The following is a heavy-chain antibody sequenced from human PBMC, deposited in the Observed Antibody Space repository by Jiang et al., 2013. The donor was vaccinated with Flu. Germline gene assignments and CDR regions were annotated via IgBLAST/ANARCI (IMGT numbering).Heavy chain of an antibody. J-gene: IGHJ6*02. CDR2: IYPGDSDT. D-gene: IGHD3-10*01. CDR1: GYSFTSYW. Sequence: VQLLESGAEVKKPGESLKISCKGSGYSFTSYWIGWVRQMPGKGLEWMGIIYPGDSDTRYSPSFQGQVTISADKSISTAYLQWSSLKASDTAMYYCARQGVQGVITYGMDVWGQGTTVTVSS. CDR3: ARQGVQGVITYGMDV. V-gene: IGHV5-51*01.